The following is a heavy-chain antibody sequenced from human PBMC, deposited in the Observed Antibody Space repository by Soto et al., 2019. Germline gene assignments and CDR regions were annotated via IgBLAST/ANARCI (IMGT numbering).Heavy chain of an antibody. CDR1: GFTFSNYA. D-gene: IGHD2-2*02. CDR3: AKMSRALYGDY. V-gene: IGHV3-23*01. Sequence: EVQLLDSGGGLVQRGGSLRLSCAAFGFTFSNYAMTWVRQAPGKGLEWVSSISGGGDGAYYADSVQGRFIISRDNSRNTLSLQMNSLGAEDTAVYYCAKMSRALYGDYWGQGTLVTVSS. CDR2: ISGGGDGA. J-gene: IGHJ4*02.